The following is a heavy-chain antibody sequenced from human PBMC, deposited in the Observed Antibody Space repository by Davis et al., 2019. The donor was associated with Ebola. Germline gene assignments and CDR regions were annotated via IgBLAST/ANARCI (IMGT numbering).Heavy chain of an antibody. CDR1: GFRFDDYS. CDR2: ITWDGGST. V-gene: IGHV3-43*01. J-gene: IGHJ4*02. CDR3: VRTTYGAPEY. Sequence: PGGSLRLSCAASGFRFDDYSMHWARHAPGKGLGWVSLITWDGGSTYYADSVRGRFTVSRDNAKSTLYLQMNSLTAEDTAVYYCVRTTYGAPEYWGQGTLVTVSS. D-gene: IGHD1-7*01.